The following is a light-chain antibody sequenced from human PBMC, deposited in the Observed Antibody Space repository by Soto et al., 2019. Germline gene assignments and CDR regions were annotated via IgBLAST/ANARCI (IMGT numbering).Light chain of an antibody. CDR1: QSVFTN. J-gene: IGKJ1*01. CDR3: QQYNKWPRT. V-gene: IGKV3-15*01. Sequence: EIVMTQSPATLSVSPGERATLSCRASQSVFTNLAWYQQKPGQAPRLLIYGASTRAAIIPARFSGSGSGTEFTLTISSLQSEDFAVYYCQQYNKWPRTFGQGTKVDIK. CDR2: GAS.